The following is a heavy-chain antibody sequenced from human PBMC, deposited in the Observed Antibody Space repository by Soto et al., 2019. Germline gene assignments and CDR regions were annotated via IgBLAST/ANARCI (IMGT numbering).Heavy chain of an antibody. Sequence: ASVKVSCKASGYTFTGYYMHWVRQAPGQGLEWMGWINPNSGGTNYAQKFQGCVTMTRDTSISTAYMELSRLRSDDTAVYYCARDSLTGANDAFDIWGQGTMVTVSS. D-gene: IGHD7-27*01. CDR2: INPNSGGT. V-gene: IGHV1-2*04. J-gene: IGHJ3*02. CDR3: ARDSLTGANDAFDI. CDR1: GYTFTGYY.